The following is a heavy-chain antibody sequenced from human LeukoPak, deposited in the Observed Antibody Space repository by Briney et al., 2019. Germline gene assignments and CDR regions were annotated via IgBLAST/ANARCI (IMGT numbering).Heavy chain of an antibody. J-gene: IGHJ4*02. CDR1: GGSISSYY. Sequence: SSETLSLTRTVSGGSISSYYWSWIRQPPGKGLEWIGYIYYSGSTNYNPSLKSRVTISVDTSKNQFSLKLSSVTAADTAVYYCARARIVGVTVFAYWGQGTLVTVSS. CDR3: ARARIVGVTVFAY. V-gene: IGHV4-59*01. CDR2: IYYSGST. D-gene: IGHD1-26*01.